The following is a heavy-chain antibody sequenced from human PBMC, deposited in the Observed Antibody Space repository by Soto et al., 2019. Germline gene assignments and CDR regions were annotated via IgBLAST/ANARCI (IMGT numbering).Heavy chain of an antibody. CDR1: GYSFSTSW. J-gene: IGHJ5*02. V-gene: IGHV5-51*01. D-gene: IGHD2-8*01. CDR3: ARLSRRVAQESNYFDP. CDR2: IYPGDSDS. Sequence: GESLKISCKVSGYSFSTSWMGWVRQLPGKGLEWMGIIYPGDSDSRYGPSFEGHVTFSVDKSISTAYLEWSSLKASYTAIYYCARLSRRVAQESNYFDPWGQGTLVTVSS.